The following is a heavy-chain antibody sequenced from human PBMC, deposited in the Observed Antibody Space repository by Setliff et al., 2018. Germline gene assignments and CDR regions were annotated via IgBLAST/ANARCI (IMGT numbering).Heavy chain of an antibody. V-gene: IGHV1-69*05. CDR1: GGTFRSYG. D-gene: IGHD3-22*01. CDR3: VRGPGPSVVVAIPFDH. J-gene: IGHJ4*02. Sequence: SVKVSCKASGGTFRSYGISWVRQAPGQGLEWMGGTIPSFGSTNYAQKFQDRVTIITDESTSTAYMELTSLRYDDTAVYYCVRGPGPSVVVAIPFDHWGQGSLVTVSS. CDR2: TIPSFGST.